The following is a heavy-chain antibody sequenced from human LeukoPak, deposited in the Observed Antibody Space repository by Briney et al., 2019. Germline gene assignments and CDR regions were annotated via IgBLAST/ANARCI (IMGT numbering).Heavy chain of an antibody. CDR2: IYWNDEK. Sequence: SGPTLVKPTQTLTLTCTFSGFPLSTSGVGVGWIRQPPGKALEWLAVIYWNDEKRYSPSLKSRLTITKDTSKNQVVLTMTNMDPVDTATYYCAPQQGTGCSSTSCYPWFDPWGQGTLVTVSS. CDR3: APQQGTGCSSTSCYPWFDP. CDR1: GFPLSTSGVG. V-gene: IGHV2-5*01. D-gene: IGHD2-2*01. J-gene: IGHJ5*02.